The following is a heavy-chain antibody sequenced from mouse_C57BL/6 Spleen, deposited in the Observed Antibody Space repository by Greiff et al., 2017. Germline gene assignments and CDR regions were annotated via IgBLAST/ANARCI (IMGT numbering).Heavy chain of an antibody. D-gene: IGHD1-1*01. Sequence: QVQLQQPGAELVKPGASVKLSCKASGYTFTSYWMHWVKQRPGQGLEWIGMIHPNSGSTNYNEKFKSKATLTVDKSSSTAYMQLSSLTSEDSAVYYCARSGYYGSSSPYFAYWGQGTTLTVSS. V-gene: IGHV1-64*01. CDR2: IHPNSGST. CDR1: GYTFTSYW. CDR3: ARSGYYGSSSPYFAY. J-gene: IGHJ2*01.